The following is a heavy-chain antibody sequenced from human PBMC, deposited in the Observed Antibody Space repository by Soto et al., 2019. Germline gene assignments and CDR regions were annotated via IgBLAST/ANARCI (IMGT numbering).Heavy chain of an antibody. V-gene: IGHV3-30*18. D-gene: IGHD6-13*01. CDR1: GFTFSSYG. CDR3: AKDQGIAAAGPLGY. CDR2: ISYDGSNK. Sequence: QVQLVESGGGVVQPGRSLRLSCAASGFTFSSYGMHWVRQAPGKGLEWVAVISYDGSNKYYADSVKGRFTISRDNSKNTRYLQMNRLRAEYTAVYYCAKDQGIAAAGPLGYWGQGTLVTVSS. J-gene: IGHJ4*02.